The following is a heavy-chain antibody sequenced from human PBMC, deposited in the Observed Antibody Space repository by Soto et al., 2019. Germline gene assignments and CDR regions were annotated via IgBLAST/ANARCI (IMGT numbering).Heavy chain of an antibody. Sequence: GGSLRLSCAASGFTFSTYNMHWVRQAPGKGLEYVSAISSDGGSTYYANSVKGRFTISRDNSKNTLYLQMGSLRVEDMAVYYCARAPVGLYDYWGQGTLVTVSS. D-gene: IGHD1-26*01. CDR2: ISSDGGST. J-gene: IGHJ4*02. CDR1: GFTFSTYN. CDR3: ARAPVGLYDY. V-gene: IGHV3-64*01.